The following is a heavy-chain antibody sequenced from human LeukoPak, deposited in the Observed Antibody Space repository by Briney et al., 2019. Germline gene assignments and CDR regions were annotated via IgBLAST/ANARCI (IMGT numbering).Heavy chain of an antibody. CDR2: INWNGGST. CDR3: ARDLIVARLYYFDY. D-gene: IGHD6-6*01. Sequence: GGSLRLSCAASGFTFGDYWMSWVRQAPGKGLVWVSGINWNGGSTGYADSVKGRFTISRDNAKNSLYLQMNSLRAEDTALCYGARDLIVARLYYFDYWGQGTLVTVSS. CDR1: GFTFGDYW. J-gene: IGHJ4*02. V-gene: IGHV3-20*04.